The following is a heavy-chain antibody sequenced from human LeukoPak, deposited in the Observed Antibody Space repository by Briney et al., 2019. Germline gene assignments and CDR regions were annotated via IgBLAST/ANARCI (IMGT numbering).Heavy chain of an antibody. Sequence: SETLSLTCTVSGGSISSYYWSWIRQPPGKGLEWIGYIYYSGSTNYNPSLKGRVTISVDTSKNQFSLKLSSVTAADTAVYYCARQPGAVGAFDIWGQGTMVTVSS. CDR1: GGSISSYY. CDR3: ARQPGAVGAFDI. CDR2: IYYSGST. J-gene: IGHJ3*02. V-gene: IGHV4-59*01.